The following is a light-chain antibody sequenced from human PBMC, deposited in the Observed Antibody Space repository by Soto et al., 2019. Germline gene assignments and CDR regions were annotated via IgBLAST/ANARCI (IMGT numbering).Light chain of an antibody. CDR3: SSYTTHSTLV. Sequence: QSVLTQPASVSGSPGQSIPISCIGTSGDIGAYNYVSWYQQHPGKAPKFLIYEVTYRPSGVSHRFSGSKSGNTASLTISGLQAEDEADYFCSSYTTHSTLVFGGGTKVTVL. CDR1: SGDIGAYNY. J-gene: IGLJ3*02. CDR2: EVT. V-gene: IGLV2-14*01.